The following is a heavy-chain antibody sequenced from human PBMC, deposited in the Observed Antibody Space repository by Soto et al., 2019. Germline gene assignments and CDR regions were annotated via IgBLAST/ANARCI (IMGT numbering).Heavy chain of an antibody. CDR3: ARLKAARPVDY. V-gene: IGHV4-34*01. CDR2: INHSGST. CDR1: GGFISSYY. J-gene: IGHJ4*02. D-gene: IGHD6-6*01. Sequence: SETLSLTCTVSGGFISSYYWSWIRQPPGKGLEWIGEINHSGSTNYNPSLKSRVTISVDTSKNQFSLKLSSVTAADTAVYYCARLKAARPVDYWGQGTLVTVSS.